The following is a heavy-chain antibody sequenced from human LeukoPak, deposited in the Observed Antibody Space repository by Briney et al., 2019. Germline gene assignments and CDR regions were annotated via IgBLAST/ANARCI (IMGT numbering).Heavy chain of an antibody. J-gene: IGHJ4*02. V-gene: IGHV3-9*01. CDR1: GFTFSSYW. Sequence: GGSLRLSCAASGFTFSSYWMHWVRQAPGKGLEWVSGISWNSGSIGYADSVKGRFTISRDNAKNSLYLQMNSLRAEDTALYYCAKEGVGPYFDYWGQGTLVTVSS. D-gene: IGHD1-26*01. CDR3: AKEGVGPYFDY. CDR2: ISWNSGSI.